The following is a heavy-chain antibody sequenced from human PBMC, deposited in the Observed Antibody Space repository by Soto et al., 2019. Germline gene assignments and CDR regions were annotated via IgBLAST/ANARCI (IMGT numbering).Heavy chain of an antibody. CDR2: ISGSGGST. CDR3: AKLPWHGAAFGPNFDY. CDR1: GFTFSSYA. V-gene: IGHV3-23*01. D-gene: IGHD2-15*01. J-gene: IGHJ4*02. Sequence: EVQLLESGGGLVQPGGSLRLSCAASGFTFSSYAMSWVRQAPGKGLEWVSAISGSGGSTYYADSVKGRFTISRDNSKNTLYLQMNGLRAEDTAVYYCAKLPWHGAAFGPNFDYWGQGTLVTVSS.